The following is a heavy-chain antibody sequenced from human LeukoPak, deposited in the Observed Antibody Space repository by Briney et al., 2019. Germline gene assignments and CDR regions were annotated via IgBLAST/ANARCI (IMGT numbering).Heavy chain of an antibody. CDR2: INHSGST. CDR3: ARRRRGRWLQLRGGYFDY. CDR1: GGSFSGYY. D-gene: IGHD5-24*01. V-gene: IGHV4-34*01. J-gene: IGHJ4*02. Sequence: SETLSPTCAVYGGSFSGYYWSWIRQPPGKGLEWIGEINHSGSTNYNPSLKSRVTISVDTSKNQFSLKLSSVTAADTAVYYCARRRRGRWLQLRGGYFDYWGQGTLVTVSS.